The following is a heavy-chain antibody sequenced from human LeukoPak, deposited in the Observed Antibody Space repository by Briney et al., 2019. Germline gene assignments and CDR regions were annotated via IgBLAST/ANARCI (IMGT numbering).Heavy chain of an antibody. J-gene: IGHJ2*01. D-gene: IGHD3-22*01. CDR3: ARDPYDSSGYHLWYFDL. V-gene: IGHV4-39*07. CDR1: GGSISSSSYY. Sequence: SETLSLTCTVSGGSISSSSYYWGWIRQPPGKGLEWIGSIYYSGSTYYNPSLKSRVTISVDTSKNQFSLKLSSVTAADTAVYYCARDPYDSSGYHLWYFDLWGRGTLVTVSS. CDR2: IYYSGST.